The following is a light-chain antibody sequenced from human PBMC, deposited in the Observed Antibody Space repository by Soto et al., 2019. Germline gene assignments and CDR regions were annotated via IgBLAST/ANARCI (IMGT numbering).Light chain of an antibody. Sequence: EIVMTRSPATLSVSPGEGATLSCRASQSVRSDLAWYQHKPGLAPRLLIYGVSTRATGIPVRFSGSGSGTEFTLSISSLQSEDSAIYYCQHYNNLPLTFGGGTKVDIK. CDR1: QSVRSD. J-gene: IGKJ4*01. CDR3: QHYNNLPLT. V-gene: IGKV3-15*01. CDR2: GVS.